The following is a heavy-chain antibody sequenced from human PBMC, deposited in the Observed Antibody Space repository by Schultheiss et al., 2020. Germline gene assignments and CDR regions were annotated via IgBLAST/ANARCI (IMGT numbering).Heavy chain of an antibody. CDR2: IIPILGIA. CDR3: VRTGGVILKFDY. V-gene: IGHV1-69*02. J-gene: IGHJ4*02. CDR1: GYTFTGYY. Sequence: SVKVSCKASGYTFTGYYMHWVRQAPGQGLEWMGRIIPILGIANYAQKFQGRVTITADKSTSTAYMELSSLRSEDTAVYYCVRTGGVILKFDYWGQGTLVTVSS. D-gene: IGHD3-16*02.